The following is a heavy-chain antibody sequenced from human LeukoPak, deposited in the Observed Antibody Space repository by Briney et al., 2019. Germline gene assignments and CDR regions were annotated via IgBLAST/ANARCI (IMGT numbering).Heavy chain of an antibody. J-gene: IGHJ4*02. CDR3: ARGYSTSWYDDY. D-gene: IGHD6-13*01. V-gene: IGHV1-2*02. CDR1: GYIFTGYY. Sequence: ASVKVSCKASGYIFTGYYMHWVRQAPGQGLEWMGWINPNSGDTNYAQKFQGRVTMTRDTSISTAYMELSRLRSDDTAVYYCARGYSTSWYDDYWGQGTLVTVSS. CDR2: INPNSGDT.